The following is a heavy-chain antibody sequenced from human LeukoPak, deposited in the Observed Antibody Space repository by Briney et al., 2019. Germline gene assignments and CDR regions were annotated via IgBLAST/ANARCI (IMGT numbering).Heavy chain of an antibody. CDR2: IYHSGST. D-gene: IGHD2-2*01. CDR3: AREDIVVVPAAMERFYYYYYGMDV. CDR1: GYSISSGYY. J-gene: IGHJ6*02. V-gene: IGHV4-38-2*02. Sequence: SETLSLTCTVSGYSISSGYYWGWIRQPPGKGLEWIGSIYHSGSTYYNPSLKSRVTISVDTSKNQFSLKLSSVTAADTAVYYCAREDIVVVPAAMERFYYYYYGMDVWGQGTTVTVSS.